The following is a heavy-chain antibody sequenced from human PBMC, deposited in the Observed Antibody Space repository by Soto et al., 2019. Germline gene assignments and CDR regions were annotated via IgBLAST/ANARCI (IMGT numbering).Heavy chain of an antibody. D-gene: IGHD2-8*02. J-gene: IGHJ5*02. Sequence: PGESLKISCKGSGYSFTSYWIAWVRQMPGKGLEWMGIIYPGDSDTRYSPSFQGQVTSSADKSISTAFLQWSSLKASDTAIHYCAIQNTVSRRHLTNTWFDPWGQGTLVTVSS. V-gene: IGHV5-51*01. CDR2: IYPGDSDT. CDR3: AIQNTVSRRHLTNTWFDP. CDR1: GYSFTSYW.